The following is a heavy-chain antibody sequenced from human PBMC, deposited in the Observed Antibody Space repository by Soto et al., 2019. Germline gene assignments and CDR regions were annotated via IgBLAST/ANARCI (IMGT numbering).Heavy chain of an antibody. CDR2: ISGSGGST. CDR3: AKEYRNWNPPAHYYFDY. J-gene: IGHJ4*02. V-gene: IGHV3-23*01. Sequence: PGGSLRLSCAASGFTFSSYAMSWVRQAPGKGLEWVSAISGSGGSTYYADSVKGRFTISRDNSKNTLYLQMNSLRAEDTAVYYCAKEYRNWNPPAHYYFDYWGQGTLVTVSS. D-gene: IGHD1-20*01. CDR1: GFTFSSYA.